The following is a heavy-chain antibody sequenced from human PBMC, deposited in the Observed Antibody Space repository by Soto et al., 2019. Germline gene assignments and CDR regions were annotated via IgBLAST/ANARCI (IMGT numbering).Heavy chain of an antibody. D-gene: IGHD3-3*01. CDR1: GFTFSSYS. J-gene: IGHJ5*02. V-gene: IGHV3-48*01. CDR3: ARDEAIFGVFWFDP. CDR2: ISSSSSTI. Sequence: EVQLVESGGGLVQPGGSLRLSCAACGFTFSSYSMNWVRQAPGKGLEWVSYISSSSSTIYYADSVKGRFTISRDNAKNSLYLQMNSLRAEDTAVYYCARDEAIFGVFWFDPWGQGTLVTVSS.